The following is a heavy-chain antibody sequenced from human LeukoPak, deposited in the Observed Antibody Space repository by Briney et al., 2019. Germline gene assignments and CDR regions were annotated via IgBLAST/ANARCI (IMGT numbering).Heavy chain of an antibody. V-gene: IGHV1-2*02. J-gene: IGHJ4*02. D-gene: IGHD3-22*01. CDR2: INPNSGGT. Sequence: ASVKVSCKASGYTFTGYYMHWVRQAPGQGLEWMGWINPNSGGTNYAQKFQGRVTMTRDTSISTVYMELSSLRSEDTAVYYCARGYYYDSSGYFDYWGQGTLVTVSS. CDR3: ARGYYYDSSGYFDY. CDR1: GYTFTGYY.